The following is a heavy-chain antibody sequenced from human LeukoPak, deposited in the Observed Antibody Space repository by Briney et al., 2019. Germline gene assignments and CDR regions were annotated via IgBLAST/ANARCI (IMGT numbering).Heavy chain of an antibody. CDR2: INTDGSTT. V-gene: IGHV3-74*01. Sequence: GGSLRLSCATSGFEFSHSWMHWVRQAPGKGLVWVSHINTDGSTTNYADSLKGRFTISRDNSKNTLHLQMNSLRAEDTAVYYCARSGSRYYYGMDVWGQGTTVTVSS. CDR3: ARSGSRYYYGMDV. CDR1: GFEFSHSW. D-gene: IGHD3-10*01. J-gene: IGHJ6*02.